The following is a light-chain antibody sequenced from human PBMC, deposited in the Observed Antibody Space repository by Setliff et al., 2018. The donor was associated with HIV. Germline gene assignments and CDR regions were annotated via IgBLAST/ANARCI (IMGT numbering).Light chain of an antibody. CDR1: SSDVGGYNY. CDR3: CSYAGSYTRV. J-gene: IGLJ3*02. Sequence: QSALAQPRSVSGSPGQSVTISRTGTSSDVGGYNYVSWYQQHPGKAPKLIIYDVIERPSGVPDRFSGSKSGNTASLTISGLQAEDEADYYCCSYAGSYTRVFGGGTKVTVL. CDR2: DVI. V-gene: IGLV2-11*01.